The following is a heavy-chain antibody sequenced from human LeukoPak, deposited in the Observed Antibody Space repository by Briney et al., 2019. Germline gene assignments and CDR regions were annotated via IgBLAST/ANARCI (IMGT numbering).Heavy chain of an antibody. D-gene: IGHD6-19*01. CDR3: ARGKQWLVPIDY. J-gene: IGHJ4*02. V-gene: IGHV4-38-2*02. CDR2: IYHSAST. Sequence: KTSETLSLTCTVSGYSISSGYYWGWIRQPPGQGLEWIGSIYHSASTYYNPSLKSRVTISVDTSKNQFSLKLSSVTAADTAVYYCARGKQWLVPIDYWGQGTLVTVSS. CDR1: GYSISSGYY.